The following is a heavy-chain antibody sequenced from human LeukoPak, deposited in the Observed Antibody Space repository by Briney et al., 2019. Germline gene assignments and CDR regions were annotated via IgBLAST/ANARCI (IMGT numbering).Heavy chain of an antibody. V-gene: IGHV1-3*01. CDR1: GYSGTNYA. CDR3: AKAIWTSTLTTYYFDY. CDR2: INAGNGKT. Sequence: ASVKVSCKSSGYSGTNYAIQWVRQAPRQSLEWMGWINAGNGKTKYSQKFQGRVTITRDTSASTAYMEQSSLRSEDTAVYYCAKAIWTSTLTTYYFDYWGQGTLVTVSS. J-gene: IGHJ4*02. D-gene: IGHD4-17*01.